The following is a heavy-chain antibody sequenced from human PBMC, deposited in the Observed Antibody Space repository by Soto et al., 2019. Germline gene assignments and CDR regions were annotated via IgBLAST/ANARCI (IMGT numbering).Heavy chain of an antibody. CDR3: AKDPERGFGELLSAY. CDR1: GFTFSSYG. J-gene: IGHJ4*02. V-gene: IGHV3-30*18. CDR2: ISYDGSNK. Sequence: QVQLVESGGGVVQPGRSLRLSCAASGFTFSSYGMHWVRQAPGKGLEWVAVISYDGSNKYYADSVKGRFTISRDNSKNTLYLQMNSLRAEDTAVYYCAKDPERGFGELLSAYWGQGTLVTVSS. D-gene: IGHD3-10*01.